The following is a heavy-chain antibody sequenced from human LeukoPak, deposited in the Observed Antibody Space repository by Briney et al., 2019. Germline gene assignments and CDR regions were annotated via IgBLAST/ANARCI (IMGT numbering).Heavy chain of an antibody. CDR1: GFTLSSYS. D-gene: IGHD6-13*01. J-gene: IGHJ3*02. Sequence: GGSLRLSCAASGFTLSSYSMNWVRQAPGKGLEWVSSISSSSSYIYYADSVKGRFTISRDNAKNSLYLQMNSLRAEDTAVYYCARDWQQLVPGAFDIWGQGTMVTVSS. V-gene: IGHV3-21*01. CDR2: ISSSSSYI. CDR3: ARDWQQLVPGAFDI.